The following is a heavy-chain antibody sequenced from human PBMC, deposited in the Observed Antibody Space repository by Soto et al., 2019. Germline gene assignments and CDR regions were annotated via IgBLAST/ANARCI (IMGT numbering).Heavy chain of an antibody. CDR1: GGSISSSGYS. CDR3: ARERPDGARLDP. J-gene: IGHJ5*02. Sequence: PSETLSLTCAGSGGSISSSGYSWSWIRQPPGKGLEWVGYVYHSGSTYYNPSLKSRVTISVNTSKNQFSLKLSSVTAADTAVYYCARERPDGARLDPWGQGTLVTVSS. CDR2: VYHSGST. V-gene: IGHV4-30-2*05. D-gene: IGHD6-6*01.